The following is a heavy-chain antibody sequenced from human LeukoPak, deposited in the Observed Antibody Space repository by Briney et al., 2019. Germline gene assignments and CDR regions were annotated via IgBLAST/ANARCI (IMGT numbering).Heavy chain of an antibody. Sequence: GGSLRLSCAASGFTFSSYWMSWVRQAPGKGLEWVANIKQDGSEKYYVDSVKGRFTFSRDNAKNSLYLQMNSLRAEDTAVYYCVKDGYYDILTGYYKVAYFDYWGQGTLVTVSS. CDR1: GFTFSSYW. J-gene: IGHJ4*02. V-gene: IGHV3-7*03. D-gene: IGHD3-9*01. CDR2: IKQDGSEK. CDR3: VKDGYYDILTGYYKVAYFDY.